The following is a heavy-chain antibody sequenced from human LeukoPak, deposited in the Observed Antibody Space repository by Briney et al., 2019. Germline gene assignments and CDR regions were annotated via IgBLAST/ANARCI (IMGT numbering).Heavy chain of an antibody. CDR1: GGSISSYY. D-gene: IGHD3-22*01. Sequence: SETLSLTCTVSGGSISSYYWSWIRQPPGKGLEWIGYIHYTGSTNYNPSLKSRVTISVDTSKNQFSLKLSSVTAADTAVSYCTSTPDYYDSSGIFDYWGQGTLVTVSS. CDR2: IHYTGST. J-gene: IGHJ4*02. CDR3: TSTPDYYDSSGIFDY. V-gene: IGHV4-59*01.